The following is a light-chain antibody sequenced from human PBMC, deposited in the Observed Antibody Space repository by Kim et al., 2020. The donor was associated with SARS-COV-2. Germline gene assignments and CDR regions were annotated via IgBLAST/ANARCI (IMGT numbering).Light chain of an antibody. CDR3: SSYTSSSTRV. CDR2: DVS. J-gene: IGLJ3*02. CDR1: SSDVGSYNF. V-gene: IGLV2-14*03. Sequence: GQSITISCTGTSSDVGSYNFVSWYQQHPANAPNLMIYDVSNRPSGVSNRFSGSKSGNTASLTISGLQAEDEADYYCSSYTSSSTRVFGGGTQLTVL.